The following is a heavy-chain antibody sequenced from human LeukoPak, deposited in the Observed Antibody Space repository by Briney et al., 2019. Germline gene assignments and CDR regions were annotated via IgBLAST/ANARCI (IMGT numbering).Heavy chain of an antibody. D-gene: IGHD3-22*01. CDR3: ATQLFTRYYYDSSGYYY. J-gene: IGHJ4*02. CDR2: FDPEDGET. Sequence: ASVKVSCKVSGYTLTELSMHWVRQAPGKGLEWMGGFDPEDGETIYAQKFQGRVTMTEDTSTDTAYMELSGLRSEDTAVYYCATQLFTRYYYDSSGYYYWGQGTQVTVSS. V-gene: IGHV1-24*01. CDR1: GYTLTELS.